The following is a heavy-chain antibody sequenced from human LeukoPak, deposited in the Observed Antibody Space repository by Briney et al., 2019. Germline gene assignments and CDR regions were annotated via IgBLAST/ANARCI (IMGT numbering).Heavy chain of an antibody. V-gene: IGHV3-53*04. CDR1: GFTVSSNY. CDR2: IYSGGST. J-gene: IGHJ6*02. D-gene: IGHD3-10*01. CDR3: ARDRRNMVRIPYGMDV. Sequence: GGSLRLSCAASGFTVSSNYMSWVRQAPGKGLGWVSVIYSGGSTYYADSVKGRFTISRHNSKNTPYLQMNSLRAEDTAVYYCARDRRNMVRIPYGMDVWGQGTTVTVSS.